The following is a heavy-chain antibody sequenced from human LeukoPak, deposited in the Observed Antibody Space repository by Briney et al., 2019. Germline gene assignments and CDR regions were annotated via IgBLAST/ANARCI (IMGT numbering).Heavy chain of an antibody. Sequence: GGSPRLSCAASGFTVSSNYMSWVRQAPGKGLEWVSVIYSGGSTYYADSVKGRFTISRDNSKNTLYLQMNSLRAEDTAVYYCATQWELLDAFDIWGQGTMVTVSS. V-gene: IGHV3-53*01. J-gene: IGHJ3*02. CDR1: GFTVSSNY. D-gene: IGHD1-26*01. CDR3: ATQWELLDAFDI. CDR2: IYSGGST.